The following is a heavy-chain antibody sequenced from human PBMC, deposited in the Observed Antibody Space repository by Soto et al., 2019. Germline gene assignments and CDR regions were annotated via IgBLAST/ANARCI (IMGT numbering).Heavy chain of an antibody. CDR3: WTGRSSSAY. CDR1: GFPFSVFS. D-gene: IGHD6-6*01. CDR2: INQDGSEE. Sequence: EVQLMESGGGLVQPGGSLRLSCVASGFPFSVFSMSWVRQAPGKGLEWVASINQDGSEEDYVDSVRGRFTISRDNAQTSLYLQLNSLGAEDTALYFCWTGRSSSAYWGQGTLVTVSS. J-gene: IGHJ4*02. V-gene: IGHV3-7*01.